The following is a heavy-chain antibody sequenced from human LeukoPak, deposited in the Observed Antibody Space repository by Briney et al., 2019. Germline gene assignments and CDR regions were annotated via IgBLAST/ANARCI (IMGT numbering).Heavy chain of an antibody. CDR2: IKQDGSEK. V-gene: IGHV3-7*01. Sequence: GGSLRLSCAASGFIFSSYWMSWVRQAPGKGLEWVANIKQDGSEKYYVDSVKGRFTISRDNAKNSLYLRMNSLRAEDTAVYYCARGGLRIAAAVWGQGTLVTVSS. D-gene: IGHD6-13*01. CDR3: ARGGLRIAAAV. J-gene: IGHJ4*02. CDR1: GFIFSSYW.